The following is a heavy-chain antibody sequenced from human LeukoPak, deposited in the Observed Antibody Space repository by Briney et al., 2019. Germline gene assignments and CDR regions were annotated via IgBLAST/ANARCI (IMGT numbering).Heavy chain of an antibody. CDR3: ARTSAWNGAPSV. D-gene: IGHD1-1*01. J-gene: IGHJ4*02. V-gene: IGHV4-4*07. Sequence: SETLSLTCTVSGVSISSYYWSWIRQPAGKGLEWIGRIYTSGSTTYNPSLKSRVTISVDKSKNQFSLKLSSVTAADTAVYYCARTSAWNGAPSVWGQGTLVTVSS. CDR2: IYTSGST. CDR1: GVSISSYY.